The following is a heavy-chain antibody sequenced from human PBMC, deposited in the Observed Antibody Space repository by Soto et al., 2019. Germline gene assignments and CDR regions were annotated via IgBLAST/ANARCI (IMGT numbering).Heavy chain of an antibody. J-gene: IGHJ4*02. V-gene: IGHV1-69*01. D-gene: IGHD3-16*01. CDR2: IIPIFGTA. Sequence: QVQLVQSGAEVKKPGSSVKVSCKASGGTFSSYAISWVRQAPGQGLEWMGGIIPIFGTANYAQKFQGKVTITADESTSPSYMELRSLRSEDTAVYYCASEGGSYVSPLDDYWGQGTLVTGSS. CDR1: GGTFSSYA. CDR3: ASEGGSYVSPLDDY.